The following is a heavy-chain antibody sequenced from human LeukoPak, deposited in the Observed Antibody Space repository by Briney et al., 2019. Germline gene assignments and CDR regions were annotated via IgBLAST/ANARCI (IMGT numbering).Heavy chain of an antibody. J-gene: IGHJ4*02. CDR2: IYYSGST. CDR3: ASWVRIVLMGPHFYFDY. D-gene: IGHD2-8*01. CDR1: GGSISSSSYY. Sequence: SETLSLTCTVSGGSISSSSYYWGWIRQPPGKGREWIGSIYYSGSTYYNPSLKSRVTISVDTSKHQFSLKLSSVTAADTAVYYCASWVRIVLMGPHFYFDYWGQGTLVTVSS. V-gene: IGHV4-39*01.